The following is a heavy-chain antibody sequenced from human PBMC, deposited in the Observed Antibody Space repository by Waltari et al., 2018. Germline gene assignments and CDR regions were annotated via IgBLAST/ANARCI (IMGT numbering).Heavy chain of an antibody. V-gene: IGHV3-9*01. CDR2: ISWNSDSI. Sequence: EVQLVESGGGLVQPGRSLRLSCVGSGFSLEDYAMHWVRQDPGKGLEWVSGISWNSDSIGYADSVKGRFTISRDNAKNSLYLHMNSLRPEDTALYYCVKDRRGYTYEYGWGQGTLVTVSS. CDR1: GFSLEDYA. CDR3: VKDRRGYTYEYG. D-gene: IGHD5-18*01. J-gene: IGHJ4*02.